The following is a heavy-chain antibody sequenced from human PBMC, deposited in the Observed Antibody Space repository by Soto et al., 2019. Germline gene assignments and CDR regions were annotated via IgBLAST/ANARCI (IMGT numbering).Heavy chain of an antibody. J-gene: IGHJ4*02. D-gene: IGHD2-21*01. Sequence: GASVKVSCKASGGTFNNYVINWVRQAPGQGLEWMAGIIPIFGTANYAQKFQGRVTITGDKSTSTASMELKSIRSEDTDVYYCAGRCDGINCLGPFDYWGQGTLVTVSS. CDR1: GGTFNNYV. CDR2: IIPIFGTA. V-gene: IGHV1-69*06. CDR3: AGRCDGINCLGPFDY.